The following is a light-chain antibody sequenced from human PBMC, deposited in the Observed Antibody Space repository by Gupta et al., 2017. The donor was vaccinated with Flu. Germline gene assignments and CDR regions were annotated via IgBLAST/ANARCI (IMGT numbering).Light chain of an antibody. CDR2: EDT. Sequence: QSALTQPASVSRFPGQSITIPCTGTASDVGTYNLFSWYQHHPGKAPKLMIYEDTKRPSGVSNRFSGSKSGNTASLTIAGLQAEDEADYYCCSYAGSTTPYVFGTGTKVTVL. CDR3: CSYAGSTTPYV. V-gene: IGLV2-23*01. CDR1: ASDVGTYNL. J-gene: IGLJ1*01.